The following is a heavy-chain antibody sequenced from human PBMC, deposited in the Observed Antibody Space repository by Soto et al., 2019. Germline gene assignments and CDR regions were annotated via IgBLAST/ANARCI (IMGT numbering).Heavy chain of an antibody. CDR3: TRANIVVVPAADAFES. V-gene: IGHV3-49*04. D-gene: IGHD2-2*01. CDR2: IRSKAYGGTT. CDR1: GFTFGDYA. J-gene: IGHJ3*02. Sequence: GGSLRLSCTASGFTFGDYAMSWVRQAPGKGLEWVGFIRSKAYGGTTEYAASVKGRFTISRDDSKSIAYLQMNRLKTEDTAVYYCTRANIVVVPAADAFESWGQGTMVTVSS.